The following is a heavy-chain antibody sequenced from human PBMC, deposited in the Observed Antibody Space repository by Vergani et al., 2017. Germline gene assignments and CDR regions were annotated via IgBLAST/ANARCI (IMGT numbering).Heavy chain of an antibody. D-gene: IGHD6-19*01. CDR3: ARDLIALAARGNNWFDP. CDR2: IYHSGST. J-gene: IGHJ5*02. CDR1: GYSISSGYY. Sequence: QVQLQESGPGLVKPSETLSLTCAVSGYSISSGYYWGWIRQPPGKGLEWIGSIYHSGSTYYNPSLKSRVTISVDTSKNQFSLKLSSVTAADTAVYYCARDLIALAARGNNWFDPWGQGTLVTVSS. V-gene: IGHV4-38-2*02.